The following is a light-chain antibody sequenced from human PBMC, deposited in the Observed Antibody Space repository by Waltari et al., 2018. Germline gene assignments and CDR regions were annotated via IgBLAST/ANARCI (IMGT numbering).Light chain of an antibody. V-gene: IGKV4-1*01. CDR1: QSVLYSSNNNNY. CDR2: WAS. CDR3: QQYYSTSWT. J-gene: IGKJ1*01. Sequence: DIVMTQSPDSLAWSLGERATINCQSSQSVLYSSNNNNYLAWYQQKPGQPPKLLIYWASIRESGVPDRFSGSGSGTDFTLTISSLQAEDVAVYYCQQYYSTSWTFGQGTKVEIK.